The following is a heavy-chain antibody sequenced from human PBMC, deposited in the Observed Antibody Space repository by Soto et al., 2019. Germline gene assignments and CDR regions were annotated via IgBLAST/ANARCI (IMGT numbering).Heavy chain of an antibody. J-gene: IGHJ6*02. V-gene: IGHV3-7*05. CDR2: IRQDGSEI. CDR3: ARHSYYVLDV. Sequence: DVQLVESGGGLVQPGVSLRLSCAASGFTFSSHWMTWVRQAPGKGLEWVANIRQDGSEIYCVDSVEGRFTISRDNGKNSLYLQMNSLRAEDTAVYYCARHSYYVLDVWGQGTTVTVSS. CDR1: GFTFSSHW.